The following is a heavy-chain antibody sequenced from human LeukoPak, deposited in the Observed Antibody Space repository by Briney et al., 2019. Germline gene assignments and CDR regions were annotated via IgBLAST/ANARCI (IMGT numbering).Heavy chain of an antibody. V-gene: IGHV1-46*01. CDR1: GYTFTSYG. CDR3: ARIGYSSSLTFDY. J-gene: IGHJ4*02. CDR2: INPSGGSA. D-gene: IGHD6-13*01. Sequence: EASVKVSCKASGYTFTSYGISWVRQAPGQGLEWMGIINPSGGSASYAQKFQGRVTMTRDTSTSTIYMELSSLRSEDTAVYYCARIGYSSSLTFDYWGQGTLVTVSS.